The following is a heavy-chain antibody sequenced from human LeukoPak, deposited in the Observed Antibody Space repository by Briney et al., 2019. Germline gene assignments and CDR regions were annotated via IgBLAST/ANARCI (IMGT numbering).Heavy chain of an antibody. CDR3: AILRHPYYYYGMGV. V-gene: IGHV3-74*01. CDR2: INSDGSST. J-gene: IGHJ6*02. Sequence: PGGSLRLSCAASGFTFSSYWMHWVRQAPGKGLVWVSRINSDGSSTSYADSVRGRFTISRDNAKNTLYLQMNSLRAEDTAVYYCAILRHPYYYYGMGVWGQGTTVTVSS. CDR1: GFTFSSYW.